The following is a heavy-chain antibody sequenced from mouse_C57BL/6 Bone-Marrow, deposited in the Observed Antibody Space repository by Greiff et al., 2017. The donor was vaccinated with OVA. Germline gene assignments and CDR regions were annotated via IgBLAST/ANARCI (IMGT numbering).Heavy chain of an antibody. CDR2: ISYDGSN. CDR1: GYSITSGYY. J-gene: IGHJ3*01. Sequence: EVHLVESGPGLVKPSQSLSLTCSVTGYSITSGYYWNWIRQFPGNKLEWMGYISYDGSNNYNPSLKNRISITRDTSKNQFFLKLNSVTTEDTATYYCARDRYGNYSSYWGQGTLVTVSA. CDR3: ARDRYGNYSSY. D-gene: IGHD2-1*01. V-gene: IGHV3-6*01.